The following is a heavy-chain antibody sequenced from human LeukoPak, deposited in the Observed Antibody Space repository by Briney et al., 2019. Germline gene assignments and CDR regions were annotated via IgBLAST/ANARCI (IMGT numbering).Heavy chain of an antibody. J-gene: IGHJ5*02. V-gene: IGHV4-4*07. CDR2: IYTSGST. CDR3: ARDRYYYDISGYFNWFDP. Sequence: SETLSLTCTFSGGSITSYYWSWIRQPAGKGLEWIGRIYTSGSTNYNPSLKSRVTMSVDTSKNQFSLKLSSVTAADTAVYYCARDRYYYDISGYFNWFDPWGQGTLVTVSS. D-gene: IGHD3-22*01. CDR1: GGSITSYY.